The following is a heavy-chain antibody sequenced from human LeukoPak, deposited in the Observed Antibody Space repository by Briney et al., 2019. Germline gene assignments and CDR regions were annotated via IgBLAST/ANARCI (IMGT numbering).Heavy chain of an antibody. CDR1: GGTFSSYA. Sequence: SVKVSCKASGGTFSSYAISWVRQAPGQWLEWMGRIIPIFGTANYAQKFQGRVTITTDESTSTAYMELSSLRSEDTAVYYCATQGRSFLDYWGQGTLVTVSS. J-gene: IGHJ4*02. CDR3: ATQGRSFLDY. CDR2: IIPIFGTA. V-gene: IGHV1-69*05.